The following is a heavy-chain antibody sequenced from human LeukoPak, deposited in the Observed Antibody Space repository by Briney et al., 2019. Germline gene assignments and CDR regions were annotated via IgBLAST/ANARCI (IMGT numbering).Heavy chain of an antibody. CDR1: GYTFINYG. CDR3: ARGVYYYGSGSYYYYYMDV. CDR2: ISRYTGNT. D-gene: IGHD3-10*01. Sequence: ASVKVSCKASGYTFINYGISWVRQAPGQGLEWMGWISRYTGNTNYALQLQGRVTMTTDTSTSTAYMELRSLRSDDTAVYYCARGVYYYGSGSYYYYYMDVWGKGTTVTVSS. V-gene: IGHV1-18*01. J-gene: IGHJ6*03.